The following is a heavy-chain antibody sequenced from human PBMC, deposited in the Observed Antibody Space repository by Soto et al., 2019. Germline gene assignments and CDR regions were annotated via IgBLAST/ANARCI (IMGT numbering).Heavy chain of an antibody. V-gene: IGHV1-18*01. D-gene: IGHD5-12*01. J-gene: IGHJ6*03. CDR2: ISAYNGNT. CDR1: GYTFTSYG. CDR3: ARTGGATIKVYYYYMDV. Sequence: ASVKVSCKASGYTFTSYGISWVRQAPGQGLEWMGWISAYNGNTNYAQKLQGRVTMTTDTSTSTAYMELRSLRSDDTAVYYCARTGGATIKVYYYYMDVWGKGTTVTVSS.